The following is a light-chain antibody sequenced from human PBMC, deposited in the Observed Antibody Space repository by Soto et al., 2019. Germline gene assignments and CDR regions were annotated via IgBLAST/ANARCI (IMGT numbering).Light chain of an antibody. J-gene: IGKJ4*01. CDR1: QNINIF. CDR2: AAS. V-gene: IGKV1-39*01. Sequence: DIQVTQSPSSLSASVGDRVTITCRTSQNINIFLNWYQQKPGRAPMVVISAASNLESGVPSRFSGRGSGTEFTLTISNLQPGDSALYFCQESYSTPLAFGVGTRVEIK. CDR3: QESYSTPLA.